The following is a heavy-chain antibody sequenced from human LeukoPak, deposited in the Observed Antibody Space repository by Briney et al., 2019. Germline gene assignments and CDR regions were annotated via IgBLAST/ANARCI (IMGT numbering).Heavy chain of an antibody. D-gene: IGHD5-24*01. CDR3: AREVEMATITSYFDY. CDR2: INHSGST. Sequence: PSETLSLACAVYGGSFSGYYWSWIRQPPGKGLEWIGEINHSGSTNYNPSLKSRVTISVDTSKNQFSLELSSVTAADTAVYYCAREVEMATITSYFDYWGQGTLVTVSS. V-gene: IGHV4-34*01. J-gene: IGHJ4*02. CDR1: GGSFSGYY.